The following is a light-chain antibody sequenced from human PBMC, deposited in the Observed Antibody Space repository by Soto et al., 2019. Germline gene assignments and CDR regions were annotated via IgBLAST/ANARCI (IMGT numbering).Light chain of an antibody. J-gene: IGLJ3*02. V-gene: IGLV2-23*01. CDR2: EDN. CDR1: SSDVGSYNL. CDR3: CSYAGSSTWV. Sequence: QSALTQPASVSGSPGQSITISCTGTSSDVGSYNLVSWYQQHPGTAPKLTIYEDNKRASGVSNRFSGSTSGITASLTISVLQAEDEADYYCCSYAGSSTWVFGGGTKLTVL.